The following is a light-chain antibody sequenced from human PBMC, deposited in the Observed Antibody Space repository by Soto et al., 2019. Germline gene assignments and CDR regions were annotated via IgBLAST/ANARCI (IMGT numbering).Light chain of an antibody. CDR2: GNS. Sequence: QSALTQPPSVSGAPGQRVTISCTGSSSNIGAGYDVHWYQQLPGTAPKLLIYGNSNRPSGVPDRFSGSKSGTSASLAITGLQAEDEADYSCQSYDSSLSGSVFGGGTKVTVL. CDR3: QSYDSSLSGSV. V-gene: IGLV1-40*01. CDR1: SSNIGAGYD. J-gene: IGLJ2*01.